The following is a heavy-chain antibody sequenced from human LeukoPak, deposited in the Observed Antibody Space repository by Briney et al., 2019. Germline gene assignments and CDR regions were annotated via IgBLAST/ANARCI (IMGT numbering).Heavy chain of an antibody. CDR1: GYSISSGYY. CDR3: ARDMSPAAGDNWFDP. Sequence: SETLSLTCTVSGYSISSGYYWGWIRQPPGKGLEWIGSIYHSGSTYYNPSLKSRVTISVDTSKNQFSLKLSSVTAADTAVCYCARDMSPAAGDNWFDPWGQGTLVTVSS. J-gene: IGHJ5*02. D-gene: IGHD6-13*01. V-gene: IGHV4-38-2*02. CDR2: IYHSGST.